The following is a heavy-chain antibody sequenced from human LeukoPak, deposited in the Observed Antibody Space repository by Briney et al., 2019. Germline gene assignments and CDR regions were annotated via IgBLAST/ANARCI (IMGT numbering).Heavy chain of an antibody. CDR3: AREVPPYGSGSGLGY. D-gene: IGHD3-10*01. V-gene: IGHV3-11*04. CDR1: GFTFSDYY. Sequence: NPGGSLRLSCAASGFTFSDYYMSWIRQAPGKGLEWISYISSSGDTIFYADSVKGRFTISRDNAKNSLYLQMNSLRAEDTAVYYCAREVPPYGSGSGLGYWGQGTLVTVSS. CDR2: ISSSGDTI. J-gene: IGHJ4*02.